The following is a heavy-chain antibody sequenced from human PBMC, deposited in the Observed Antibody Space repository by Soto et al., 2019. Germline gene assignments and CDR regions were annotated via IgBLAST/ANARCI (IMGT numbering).Heavy chain of an antibody. J-gene: IGHJ3*02. CDR3: ARCDGDYAGDDAFDI. CDR1: GYTFTSYD. CDR2: MNPNSGNT. V-gene: IGHV1-8*01. D-gene: IGHD4-17*01. Sequence: ASVKVSCTASGYTFTSYDINWVRQATGQGLEWMGWMNPNSGNTGYAQKFQGRVTMTRNTSISTAYMGLSSLRSEDTAVYYCARCDGDYAGDDAFDIWGQGTMVTVSS.